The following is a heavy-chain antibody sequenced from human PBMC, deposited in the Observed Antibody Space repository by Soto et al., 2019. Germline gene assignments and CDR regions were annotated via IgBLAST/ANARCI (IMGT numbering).Heavy chain of an antibody. CDR3: ARLGSGSYHYYYYGMDV. J-gene: IGHJ6*02. D-gene: IGHD3-10*01. Sequence: PSETLSLTCTVSGVSISSYYWSWIRQPPGKGLEWIGYIYYSGSTNYNPSLKSRVTISVDTSKNQFSLKLSSVTAADTAVYYCARLGSGSYHYYYYGMDVWGQGTTVTVSS. CDR2: IYYSGST. V-gene: IGHV4-59*08. CDR1: GVSISSYY.